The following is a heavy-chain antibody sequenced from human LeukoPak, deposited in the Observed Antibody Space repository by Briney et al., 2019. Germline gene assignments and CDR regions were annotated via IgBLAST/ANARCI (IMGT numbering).Heavy chain of an antibody. Sequence: PGGSLRLSCAASGFTFSSYGMHWVRQAPGKGLEWVAFIRYDGSNKYYADSVKGRFTISRDNSKNTLYLQMNSLRAEDTAVYYCAKDLIAGMEQQLSDYWGQGTLATVSS. CDR2: IRYDGSNK. D-gene: IGHD6-13*01. CDR3: AKDLIAGMEQQLSDY. CDR1: GFTFSSYG. V-gene: IGHV3-30*02. J-gene: IGHJ4*02.